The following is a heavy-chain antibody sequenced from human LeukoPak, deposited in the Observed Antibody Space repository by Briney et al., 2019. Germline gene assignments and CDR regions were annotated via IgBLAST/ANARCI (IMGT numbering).Heavy chain of an antibody. D-gene: IGHD3-22*01. J-gene: IGHJ3*01. V-gene: IGHV1-69*16. CDR3: ATRKNIIVVVPGTAVAADV. CDR2: INPTLGKV. CDR1: GDTFMRYT. Sequence: SVKVSCKASGDTFMRYTISWVRQAPGQGLEWMGGINPTLGKVRYAQKFQGRVSIATDDSTTTAYMEVGSLRSDDTAIYYCATRKNIIVVVPGTAVAADVWGQGTKVTVSS.